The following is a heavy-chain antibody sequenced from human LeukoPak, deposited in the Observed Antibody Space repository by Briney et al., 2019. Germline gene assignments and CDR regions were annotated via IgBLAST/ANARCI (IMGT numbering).Heavy chain of an antibody. CDR1: GYTFTSYY. V-gene: IGHV1-46*01. CDR2: INPSGGST. D-gene: IGHD2-15*01. CDR3: ASSHCSGGSCYSSEGDSHDY. Sequence: ASVKVSCKASGYTFTSYYMHWVRQAPGQGLEWMGIINPSGGSTSYAQKFQGRVTMTRDTSTSTVYMELSSVRSEDTAVYYCASSHCSGGSCYSSEGDSHDYWGQGTLVTVSS. J-gene: IGHJ4*02.